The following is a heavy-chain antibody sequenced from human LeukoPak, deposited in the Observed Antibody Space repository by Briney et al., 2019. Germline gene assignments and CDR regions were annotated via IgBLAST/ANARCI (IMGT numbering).Heavy chain of an antibody. D-gene: IGHD6-19*01. V-gene: IGHV3-9*01. Sequence: GRSLRLSCAASGFTFDDYAMHWVRQAPGKGLEWVSGISWNSGSIGYADSVKGRFTISRDNAKNSLYLQMNSLRAEDTAVYYCARDGQWLVGYFDYWGQGTLVTVSS. CDR3: ARDGQWLVGYFDY. CDR2: ISWNSGSI. CDR1: GFTFDDYA. J-gene: IGHJ4*02.